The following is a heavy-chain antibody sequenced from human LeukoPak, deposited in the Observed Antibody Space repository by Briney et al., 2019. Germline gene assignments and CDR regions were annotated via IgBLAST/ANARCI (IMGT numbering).Heavy chain of an antibody. Sequence: SETLSLTCTVSGGSISSSSYYWGWIRQPPGKGLEWIGSIYYSGSTYYNPSLKSRVTISVDTSKNQFSLKLSSVTAADTAVYYCARQGDTAYYYVDYWGQGTLVTVSS. D-gene: IGHD5-18*01. V-gene: IGHV4-39*01. CDR1: GGSISSSSYY. J-gene: IGHJ4*02. CDR2: IYYSGST. CDR3: ARQGDTAYYYVDY.